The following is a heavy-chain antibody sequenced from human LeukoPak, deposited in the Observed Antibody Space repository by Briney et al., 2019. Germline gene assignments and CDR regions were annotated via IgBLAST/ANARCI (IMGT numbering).Heavy chain of an antibody. CDR3: ARDGTTGTAVDY. Sequence: GGSLRLSCAASGFTFSSYGMSWVRQAPGKGLEWVSSISSSSSYIYYADSVKGRFTISRDNAKNSLYLQMNSLRAEDTAVYYCARDGTTGTAVDYWGQGTLVTVSS. CDR1: GFTFSSYG. V-gene: IGHV3-21*01. D-gene: IGHD1-1*01. CDR2: ISSSSSYI. J-gene: IGHJ4*02.